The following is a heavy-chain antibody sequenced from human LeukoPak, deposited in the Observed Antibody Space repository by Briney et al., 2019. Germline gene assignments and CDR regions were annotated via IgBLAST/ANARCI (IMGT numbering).Heavy chain of an antibody. CDR2: INPSGGST. D-gene: IGHD6-13*01. CDR3: ARVVTRSQGYSSRNIYNWFDP. Sequence: ASVKVSCKASGYTSTSYYMHWVRQAPGQGLEWMGIINPSGGSTSYAQKFQGRVTMTRDTSTSTVYMELSSLRSEDTAVYYCARVVTRSQGYSSRNIYNWFDPWGQGTLVTVSS. J-gene: IGHJ5*02. CDR1: GYTSTSYY. V-gene: IGHV1-46*01.